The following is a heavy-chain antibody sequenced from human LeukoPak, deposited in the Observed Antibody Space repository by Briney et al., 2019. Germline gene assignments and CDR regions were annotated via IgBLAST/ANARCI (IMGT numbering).Heavy chain of an antibody. CDR1: GCTLSSNW. Sequence: GGSLRLSCGASGCTLSSNWTTWVRQAPGRGLEWVASINQDGSVKYYVDSVKGRFTISRDNARNSLSLQMNSLGVEDTAVYFCARWGQTSGYYYVDKWGQGTLVTVSS. D-gene: IGHD5-12*01. CDR3: ARWGQTSGYYYVDK. V-gene: IGHV3-7*01. J-gene: IGHJ4*02. CDR2: INQDGSVK.